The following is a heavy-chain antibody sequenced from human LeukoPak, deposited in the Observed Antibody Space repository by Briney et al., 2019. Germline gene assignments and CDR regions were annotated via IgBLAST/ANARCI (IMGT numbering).Heavy chain of an antibody. CDR3: AGHTEQQLFDP. J-gene: IGHJ5*02. Sequence: SETLSLTCSVSGGSIKPDYWSWIRQPPGKGLEWIGYIHKSGITNYNPSLKSRVTMSIDTSKNQFSLELRYVSAADTAVYYCAGHTEQQLFDPSGQGTLVTVSS. CDR1: GGSIKPDY. V-gene: IGHV4-59*08. CDR2: IHKSGIT. D-gene: IGHD6-13*01.